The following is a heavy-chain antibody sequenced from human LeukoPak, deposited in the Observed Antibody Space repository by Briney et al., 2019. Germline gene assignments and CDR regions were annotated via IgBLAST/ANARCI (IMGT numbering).Heavy chain of an antibody. J-gene: IGHJ6*03. D-gene: IGHD2-15*01. CDR1: RDTFDSYS. Sequence: GASVKVSCKASRDTFDSYSISWLRQAPGQGLEWIEGTIPMFGSANYAQKFQGRVTITTDQTTTTAYMELSSLSSEDTAVYYCARVGRSRGSLPNSYYYMDVWGKGTTVTVSS. V-gene: IGHV1-69*05. CDR2: TIPMFGSA. CDR3: ARVGRSRGSLPNSYYYMDV.